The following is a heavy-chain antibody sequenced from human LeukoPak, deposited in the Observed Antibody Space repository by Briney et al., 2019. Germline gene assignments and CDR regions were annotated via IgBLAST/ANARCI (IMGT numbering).Heavy chain of an antibody. J-gene: IGHJ4*02. V-gene: IGHV3-49*04. CDR2: IRSKAYGGTT. D-gene: IGHD3-16*01. Sequence: GGSLTLSCTASGFTFGDYAMSWVRQAPGKGLEWVGFIRSKAYGGTTEYAASVKGRFTISTDDSKSIAYLQMNSLKTEDTAVYYCAKGSPPGDWGQGTLVTVSS. CDR3: AKGSPPGD. CDR1: GFTFGDYA.